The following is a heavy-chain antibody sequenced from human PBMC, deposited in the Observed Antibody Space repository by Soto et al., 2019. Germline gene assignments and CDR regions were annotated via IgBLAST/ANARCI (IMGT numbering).Heavy chain of an antibody. J-gene: IGHJ4*02. CDR3: ARDRLDSYGSYYFDY. CDR1: GFTFSSYA. D-gene: IGHD5-18*01. V-gene: IGHV3-30*04. CDR2: ISYDGSNK. Sequence: GGSLRLSCAASGFTFSSYAMHWVRQAPGKGLEWVAVISYDGSNKYYADSVKGRFTISRDNSKNTLYLQMNSLRAEDTAVYYCARDRLDSYGSYYFDYWGQGTLVTVSS.